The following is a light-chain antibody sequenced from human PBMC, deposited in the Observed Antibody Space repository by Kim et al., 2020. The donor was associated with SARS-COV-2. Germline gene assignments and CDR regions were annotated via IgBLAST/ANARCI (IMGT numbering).Light chain of an antibody. CDR2: DTD. Sequence: QAVVTQEPSLTVSPGGTITLTCGSSTGPVTSSHYPYWLQQKPGQAPRTLIYDTDNRHSWTPARFSGSLLGGKAALTLWAAQPDDEAEYYCFLSYTHARGVFGGGTQLTVL. CDR1: TGPVTSSHY. V-gene: IGLV7-46*01. CDR3: FLSYTHARGV. J-gene: IGLJ3*02.